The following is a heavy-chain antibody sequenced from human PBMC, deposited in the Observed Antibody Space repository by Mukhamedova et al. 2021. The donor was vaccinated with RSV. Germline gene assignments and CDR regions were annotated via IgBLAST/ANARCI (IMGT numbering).Heavy chain of an antibody. V-gene: IGHV3-23*01. Sequence: QAPGQGLDFVSAISGGGETTYYINSVKGRFAISRDNSKNMVFLQMNSLRAEDTAIYFCARMRFSSGSHYLFDHWGQGTLVTVSS. J-gene: IGHJ4*02. CDR3: ARMRFSSGSHYLFDH. CDR2: ISGGGETT. D-gene: IGHD3-10*01.